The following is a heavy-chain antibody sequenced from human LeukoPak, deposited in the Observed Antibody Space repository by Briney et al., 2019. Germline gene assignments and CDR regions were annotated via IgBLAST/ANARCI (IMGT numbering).Heavy chain of an antibody. CDR3: ARTTYYYDSSGYSFDY. Sequence: GGSLRLSCAASGFTFSSYGMHWVRQAPGKGLEWGAVIWYDGSNKYYADSVKGRFTISRDNSKNTLYLQMNSLRAEDTAAYYCARTTYYYDSSGYSFDYWGQGTLVTVSS. CDR1: GFTFSSYG. J-gene: IGHJ4*02. V-gene: IGHV3-33*01. CDR2: IWYDGSNK. D-gene: IGHD3-22*01.